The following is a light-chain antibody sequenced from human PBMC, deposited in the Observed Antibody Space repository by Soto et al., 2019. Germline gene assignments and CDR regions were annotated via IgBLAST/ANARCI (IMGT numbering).Light chain of an antibody. CDR1: QFVSSR. Sequence: DIVVTQSPATLSASPGERVTLSCRASQFVSSRLAWYQQRPGQVPRLLSYDTSTRAPGISARFSGSGSGTEFTLTISSLQSEDFAVYYGQEYIQWPPGMFGPGTTVDIK. J-gene: IGKJ1*01. CDR2: DTS. CDR3: QEYIQWPPGM. V-gene: IGKV3-15*01.